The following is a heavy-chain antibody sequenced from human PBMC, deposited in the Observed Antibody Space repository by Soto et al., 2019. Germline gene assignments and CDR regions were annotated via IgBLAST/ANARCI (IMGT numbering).Heavy chain of an antibody. CDR1: GLTFSRHA. V-gene: IGHV3-23*01. Sequence: EVQLLESGGGLVQPGGSLRLSCVASGLTFSRHAMVWVRQAPGKGLEWVSTITANSGSSDYGDSVKGRFTISRDNAGSTLFLQMNSLRVEDTATYYCAKSPEWPNRYFDYWGQGTLVTVSS. CDR2: ITANSGSS. CDR3: AKSPEWPNRYFDY. D-gene: IGHD3-3*01. J-gene: IGHJ4*02.